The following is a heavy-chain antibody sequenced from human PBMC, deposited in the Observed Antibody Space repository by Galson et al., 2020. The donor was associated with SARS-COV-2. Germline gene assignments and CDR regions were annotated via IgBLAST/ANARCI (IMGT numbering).Heavy chain of an antibody. CDR1: GYSFTSYW. D-gene: IGHD2-15*01. J-gene: IGHJ6*02. CDR3: ARVGVYCSGGSCYSIYYYGMDV. Sequence: GESLKISCKGSGYSFTSYWIGWVRQMPGKGLEWMGIIYPGDSDTRYSPSFQGQVTISADKSISTAYLQWSSLKASDTAMYYCARVGVYCSGGSCYSIYYYGMDVWGQGTTVTVSS. V-gene: IGHV5-51*01. CDR2: IYPGDSDT.